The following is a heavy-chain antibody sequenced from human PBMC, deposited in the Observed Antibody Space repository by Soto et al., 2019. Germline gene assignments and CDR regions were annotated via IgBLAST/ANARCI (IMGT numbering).Heavy chain of an antibody. Sequence: QVQLQESGPGLVKPSETLSLTCTVSSGSVGSNTHYWNWIRQPPGKGLEWIGYIHYSGGTNYNPSLKSRLSMSVDTSRNQFSLKLAYVTAADTAVYFCAREVGDGYNYDSWGQGTLVTVSS. CDR1: SGSVGSNTHY. CDR2: IHYSGGT. V-gene: IGHV4-61*01. CDR3: AREVGDGYNYDS. D-gene: IGHD5-12*01. J-gene: IGHJ4*02.